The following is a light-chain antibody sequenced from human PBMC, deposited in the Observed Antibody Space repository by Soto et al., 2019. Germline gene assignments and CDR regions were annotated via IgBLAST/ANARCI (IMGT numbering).Light chain of an antibody. V-gene: IGLV2-14*03. CDR1: SSDIGAYAY. CDR3: GSYTRGNAVI. Sequence: QSALTQPASVSGSPGQSIAISCTGTSSDIGAYAYVSWYQQHPGKIPKLIVFDVNYRPSGVSRRFSGSKSGNTASLTIAGLQAEDEADYYCGSYTRGNAVIFGGGTKLTVL. CDR2: DVN. J-gene: IGLJ2*01.